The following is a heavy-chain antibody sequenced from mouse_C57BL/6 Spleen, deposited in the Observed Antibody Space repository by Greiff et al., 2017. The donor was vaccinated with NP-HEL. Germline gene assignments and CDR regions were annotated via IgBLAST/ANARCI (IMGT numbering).Heavy chain of an antibody. V-gene: IGHV1-55*01. CDR1: GYTFTSYW. J-gene: IGHJ2*01. CDR2: IYPGSGST. CDR3: ARGTVVRFAY. D-gene: IGHD1-1*01. Sequence: QVQLQQPGAELVKPGASVKMSCKASGYTFTSYWITWVKQRPGQGLAWIGDIYPGSGSTNYNEKFKSKATLTVDTSSSTAYMQLSSLTSEDAAVYYCARGTVVRFAYWGKGTTLTVSS.